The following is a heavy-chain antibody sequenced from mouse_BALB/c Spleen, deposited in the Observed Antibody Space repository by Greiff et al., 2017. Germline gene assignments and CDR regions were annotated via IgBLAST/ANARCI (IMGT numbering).Heavy chain of an antibody. D-gene: IGHD2-3*01. CDR2: IWGDGST. CDR3: ARDRDGYRYFDV. CDR1: GFSLTSYG. Sequence: VQLQQSGPGLVQPSQSLSITCTVSGFSLTSYGVNWVRQPPGKGLEWLGMIWGDGSTDYNSALKSRLSISKDNSKSQVFLKMNSLQTDDTARYYCARDRDGYRYFDVWGAGTTVTVSS. V-gene: IGHV2-6-7*01. J-gene: IGHJ1*01.